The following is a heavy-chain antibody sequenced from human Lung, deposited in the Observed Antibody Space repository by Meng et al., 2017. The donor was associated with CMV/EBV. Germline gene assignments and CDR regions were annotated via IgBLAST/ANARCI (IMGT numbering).Heavy chain of an antibody. J-gene: IGHJ4*02. CDR2: IYWNDDK. CDR1: GFSLSTTGAG. CDR3: AHQRGDYEVDYFGY. V-gene: IGHV2-5*01. D-gene: IGHD4-17*01. Sequence: SGXXLVXPTQTLTLTCTFSGFSLSTTGAGVGWIRQSPGKALESLALIYWNDDKRYRSSLTNRLTITKDTTKNHAVLTLTNVDPVDTGTYYCAHQRGDYEVDYFGYXGQGXLVTVSS.